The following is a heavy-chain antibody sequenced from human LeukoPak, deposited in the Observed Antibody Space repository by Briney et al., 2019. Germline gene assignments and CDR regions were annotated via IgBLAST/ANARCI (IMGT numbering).Heavy chain of an antibody. V-gene: IGHV3-21*01. CDR3: ARVGMVYDFWSGPGTYYMDV. CDR1: GFTFSSYS. D-gene: IGHD3-3*01. Sequence: PGGSLRLSCAASGFTFSSYSMNWFRQAPGKGLEWVSSISSSSSYIYYADSVKGRFTISRDNAKNSLYLQMNSLRAEDTAVYYCARVGMVYDFWSGPGTYYMDVWGKGTTVTVSS. J-gene: IGHJ6*03. CDR2: ISSSSSYI.